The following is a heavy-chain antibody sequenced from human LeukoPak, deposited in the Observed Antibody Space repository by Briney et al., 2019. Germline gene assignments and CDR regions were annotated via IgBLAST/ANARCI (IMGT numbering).Heavy chain of an antibody. CDR1: GFTFSSYA. CDR3: AREGYYDSSGYLYDAFDI. V-gene: IGHV3-30-3*01. J-gene: IGHJ3*02. Sequence: GGSLRLSCAASGFTFSSYAMHWVRQAPGKGLEWVAVISYDGSNKYYADSVKGRFTIPRDNSKNTLYLQMNSLRAEDTAVCYCAREGYYDSSGYLYDAFDIWGQGTMVTVSS. CDR2: ISYDGSNK. D-gene: IGHD3-22*01.